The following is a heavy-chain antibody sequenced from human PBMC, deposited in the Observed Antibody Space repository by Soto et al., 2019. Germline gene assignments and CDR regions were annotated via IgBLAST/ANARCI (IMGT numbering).Heavy chain of an antibody. CDR3: AKPTYYCSGGSCFYYGMDV. CDR2: ISYDGSNK. J-gene: IGHJ6*02. Sequence: QVQLVESGGGVVQPGRSLRLSCAASGFTFSSYGMHWVRQAPGKGLEWVAVISYDGSNKYYADSVKGRFTISRDNSKNTLYLQMNSLRAEDTAVYYCAKPTYYCSGGSCFYYGMDVWGQGTTVTVSS. V-gene: IGHV3-30*18. CDR1: GFTFSSYG. D-gene: IGHD2-15*01.